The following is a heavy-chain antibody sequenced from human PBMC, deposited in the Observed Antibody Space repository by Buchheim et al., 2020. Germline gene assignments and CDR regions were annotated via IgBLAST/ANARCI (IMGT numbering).Heavy chain of an antibody. Sequence: QEQLEQSGSEVKKPGSSVKVSCRASGIRITNFAITWVRQAPGQGLEWMGRIIPILGIANYAQKFQGRVTITADKSTSTAYMELSSLRSEDTAVYYCASIVGATIDYWGQGTL. V-gene: IGHV1-69*09. CDR3: ASIVGATIDY. CDR2: IIPILGIA. CDR1: GIRITNFA. D-gene: IGHD1-26*01. J-gene: IGHJ4*02.